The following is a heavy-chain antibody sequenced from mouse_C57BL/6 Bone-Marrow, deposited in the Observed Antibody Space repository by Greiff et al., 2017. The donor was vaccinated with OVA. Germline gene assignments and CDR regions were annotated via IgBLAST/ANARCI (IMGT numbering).Heavy chain of an antibody. CDR2: INPSSGYT. CDR3: ASEGGRGVDY. Sequence: VMLVESGAELAKPGASVKLSCKASGYTFTSYWMHWVKQRPGQGLEWIGYINPSSGYTKYNQKFKDKATLTAYKSSSTAYMQLSSLTYEDSAVYYCASEGGRGVDYWGQGTSVTVSS. J-gene: IGHJ4*01. D-gene: IGHD3-3*01. V-gene: IGHV1-7*01. CDR1: GYTFTSYW.